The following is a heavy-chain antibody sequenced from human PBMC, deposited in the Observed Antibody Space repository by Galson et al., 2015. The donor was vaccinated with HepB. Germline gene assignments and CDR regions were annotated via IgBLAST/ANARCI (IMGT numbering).Heavy chain of an antibody. CDR2: IWYDGSNK. J-gene: IGHJ2*01. CDR1: GFTFSSYG. CDR3: ARVRSGGWYFDL. V-gene: IGHV3-33*01. D-gene: IGHD1-14*01. Sequence: LRLSCAASGFTFSSYGMHWVRQAPGKGLEWVAVIWYDGSNKYYADSVKGRFTISRDNSKNTLYLQMNSLRDEDTAVYYCARVRSGGWYFDLWGRGTLVTVSS.